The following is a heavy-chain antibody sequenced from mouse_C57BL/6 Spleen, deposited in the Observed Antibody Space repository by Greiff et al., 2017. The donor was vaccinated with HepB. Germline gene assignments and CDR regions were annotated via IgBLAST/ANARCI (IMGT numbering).Heavy chain of an antibody. CDR1: GYTFTSYW. CDR2: IDPSDSYT. J-gene: IGHJ3*01. CDR3: ARWGSFAY. V-gene: IGHV1-50*01. Sequence: QVQLQQPGAELVKPGASVKLSCKASGYTFTSYWMQWVKQRPGQGLEWIGEIDPSDSYTNYNQKFKGKATLTVDTSSSTAYMPLSSLTSEDSAVYYCARWGSFAYWGQGTLVTVSA.